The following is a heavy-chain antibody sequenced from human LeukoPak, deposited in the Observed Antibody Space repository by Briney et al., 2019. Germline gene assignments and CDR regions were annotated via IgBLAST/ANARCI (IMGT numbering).Heavy chain of an antibody. V-gene: IGHV4-59*01. CDR1: GGSISDSY. CDR3: VRWHYCGGNCFFSAFDI. Sequence: PSETLSLTCTVSGGSISDSYWSWIRQSPGMGLEWIGYIHHSGNTNASPPLKSRVTISIDTPKNQFSLKLSSVTAADTAVYYCVRWHYCGGNCFFSAFDIWGQGTTVTVSS. CDR2: IHHSGNT. D-gene: IGHD2-21*01. J-gene: IGHJ3*02.